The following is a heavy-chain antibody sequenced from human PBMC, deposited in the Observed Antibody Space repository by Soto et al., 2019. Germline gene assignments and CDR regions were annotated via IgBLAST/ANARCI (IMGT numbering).Heavy chain of an antibody. J-gene: IGHJ4*02. Sequence: EVQLVESGGGLVQPGGSLRLSCAASGFTFSNAWMNWVRQAPGKGLEWVGRIKSKTDGGTTDYAAPVKGRFTISRDDSKNTLYLQMNSLKTEDTAVYYCTPTMVRGVITTYFDYWGQGTLVTVSS. CDR1: GFTFSNAW. CDR3: TPTMVRGVITTYFDY. V-gene: IGHV3-15*07. D-gene: IGHD3-10*01. CDR2: IKSKTDGGTT.